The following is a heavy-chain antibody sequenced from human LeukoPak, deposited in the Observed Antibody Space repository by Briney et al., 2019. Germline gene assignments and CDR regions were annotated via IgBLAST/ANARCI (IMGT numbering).Heavy chain of an antibody. V-gene: IGHV4-34*01. D-gene: IGHD3-10*01. CDR3: ASTPFGAAAFDI. J-gene: IGHJ3*02. Sequence: PSETLSLTCAVYGGSFSGYYWSWIRQPPGKGLEWIGEINHSGSTNYNPSLKSRVTISVDTSKNQFSLKLSSVTAADTAVYYCASTPFGAAAFDIWGQGTMVTVSS. CDR1: GGSFSGYY. CDR2: INHSGST.